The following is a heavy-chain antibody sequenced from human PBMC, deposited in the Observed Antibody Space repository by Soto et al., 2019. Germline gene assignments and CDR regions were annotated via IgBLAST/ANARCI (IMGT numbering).Heavy chain of an antibody. CDR3: ASSAGFCSGGSCYDY. J-gene: IGHJ4*01. D-gene: IGHD2-15*01. V-gene: IGHV3-53*01. Sequence: GGSLRLSCAASKLTVGSSYMTWVRQAPGKGLEWVPVIYSGGLTYYADSVKGRFTISRDTSKNTLYLQMNTLRADDTAVYYCASSAGFCSGGSCYDYWGQGTLVTVSS. CDR2: IYSGGLT. CDR1: KLTVGSSY.